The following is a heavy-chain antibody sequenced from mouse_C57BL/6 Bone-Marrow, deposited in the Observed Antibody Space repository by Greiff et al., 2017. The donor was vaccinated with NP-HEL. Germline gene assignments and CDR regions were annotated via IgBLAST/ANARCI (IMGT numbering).Heavy chain of an antibody. D-gene: IGHD1-1*01. V-gene: IGHV5-9-1*02. J-gene: IGHJ3*01. CDR3: TRDPYGSSYDGFAY. CDR2: ISSGGDYI. CDR1: GFTFSSYA. Sequence: EVQLVESGEGLVKPGGSLKLSCAASGFTFSSYAMSWVRQTPEKRLEWVAYISSGGDYIYYADTVKGRFTISRDNARNTLYLQMSSLKSEDTAMYYCTRDPYGSSYDGFAYWGQGTLVTVSA.